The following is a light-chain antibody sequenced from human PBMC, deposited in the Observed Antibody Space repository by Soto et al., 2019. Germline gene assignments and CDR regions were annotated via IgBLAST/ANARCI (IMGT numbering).Light chain of an antibody. CDR2: EVN. J-gene: IGLJ1*01. V-gene: IGLV2-8*01. CDR3: SSYAGINNLGV. Sequence: QSALTQPPSASGSPGQSVTISCTGTSSDVGGYKYVSWYQQHPGKAPKLMIFEVNKRPSGVPDRFSGSKSGNTASLTVSGXXAEDEADYYCSSYAGINNLGVFGTGTKVTVL. CDR1: SSDVGGYKY.